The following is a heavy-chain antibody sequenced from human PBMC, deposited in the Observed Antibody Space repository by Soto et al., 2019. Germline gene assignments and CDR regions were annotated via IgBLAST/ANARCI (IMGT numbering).Heavy chain of an antibody. CDR2: ISSSGSTI. D-gene: IGHD2-2*01. CDR1: GFTFSDYY. J-gene: IGHJ6*03. CDR3: ARDAKLFIVPAAMASYYYMDV. V-gene: IGHV3-11*01. Sequence: GGSLRLSCAASGFTFSDYYMSWIRQAPGKGLEWVSYISSSGSTIYYADSVKGRFTISRDNAKNSLYLQMNSLRAEDTAVYYCARDAKLFIVPAAMASYYYMDVWGKGTTVTVSS.